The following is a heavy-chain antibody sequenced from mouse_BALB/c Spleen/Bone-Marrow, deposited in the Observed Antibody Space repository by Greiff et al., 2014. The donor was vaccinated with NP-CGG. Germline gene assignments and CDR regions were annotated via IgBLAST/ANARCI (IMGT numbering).Heavy chain of an antibody. CDR2: ISNGGGCT. Sequence: EVQLVESGGGLVQPGGSLKLSCATSGLTFSDYYMYWVRQTPEKRLEWVAYISNGGGCTYYPDTVKGRITIARDNAKNTLYLQMSRLKSEDTDMYYCARQDYSYYYAMDYWGQGTSVTVSS. D-gene: IGHD2-13*01. CDR3: ARQDYSYYYAMDY. V-gene: IGHV5-12*02. CDR1: GLTFSDYY. J-gene: IGHJ4*01.